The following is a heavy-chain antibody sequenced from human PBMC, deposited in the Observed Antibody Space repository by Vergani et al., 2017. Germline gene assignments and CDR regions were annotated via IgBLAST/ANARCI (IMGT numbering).Heavy chain of an antibody. CDR3: ARSSAVYCSGGSCYYYYGMDV. V-gene: IGHV4-59*11. J-gene: IGHJ6*02. CDR2: IYYSGST. Sequence: QVQLQESGPGLVKPSETLSLTCTVSGGSISSHYWSWIRQPPGKGLEWIGYIYYSGSTNYNPSLNSRVTISVDTSTNQFSLKLSSVSAADTAVYYCARSSAVYCSGGSCYYYYGMDVWGQGTTVTVSS. CDR1: GGSISSHY. D-gene: IGHD2-15*01.